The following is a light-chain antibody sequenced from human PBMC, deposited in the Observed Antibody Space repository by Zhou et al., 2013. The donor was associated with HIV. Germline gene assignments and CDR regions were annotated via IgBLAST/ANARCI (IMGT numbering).Light chain of an antibody. CDR3: QQYNNWPPNT. V-gene: IGKV3-15*01. J-gene: IGKJ5*01. CDR1: QSVSSY. CDR2: DAF. Sequence: EIVLTQSPATLSLSPGERGTLSCRASQSVSSYLAWYQQRPGQAPRLLIYDAFTRATGIPARFSGSGSGTEFTLTISSLQSEDFAVYYCQQYNNWPPNTFGQGTRLEIK.